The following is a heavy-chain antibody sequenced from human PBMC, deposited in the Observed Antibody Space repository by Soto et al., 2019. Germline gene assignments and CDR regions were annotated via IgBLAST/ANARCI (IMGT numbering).Heavy chain of an antibody. J-gene: IGHJ4*02. Sequence: QLQLQESGPGLVKPSETLSLTCTVSGGSISSSSYYWGWIRQPPGKGLEWIGSIYYSGSTYYNPSLKSRVTISVDTSKNQFSLKLSSVTAADTAVYYCARHLRAILTGYSVLYYFDYWGQGTLVTVSS. CDR3: ARHLRAILTGYSVLYYFDY. D-gene: IGHD3-9*01. CDR2: IYYSGST. CDR1: GGSISSSSYY. V-gene: IGHV4-39*01.